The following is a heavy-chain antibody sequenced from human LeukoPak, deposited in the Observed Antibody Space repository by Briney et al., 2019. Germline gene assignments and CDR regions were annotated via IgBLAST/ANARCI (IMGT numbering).Heavy chain of an antibody. Sequence: GGSLRLSCAASGFTFSNAWMSWVRQAPGKGLEWVGRIKSKTDGGTTDYAAPVKGRFTISRDDSKNTLYLQMNSLKTEDTAVYYCTTILHYYSSGSYYRTGYWGQGTLVTVSS. CDR2: IKSKTDGGTT. V-gene: IGHV3-15*01. CDR1: GFTFSNAW. J-gene: IGHJ4*02. D-gene: IGHD3-10*01. CDR3: TTILHYYSSGSYYRTGY.